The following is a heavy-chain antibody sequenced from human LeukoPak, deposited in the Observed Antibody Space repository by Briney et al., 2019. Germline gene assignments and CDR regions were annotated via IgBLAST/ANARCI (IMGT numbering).Heavy chain of an antibody. CDR1: GGSISSYY. Sequence: PSETLSLTCTVSGGSISSYYWSWVRQPPGKGLEWIGYIYYSGSTSYNPSLRSRVTISLDTSKNKFSLKLYSVTGADTAAYYWSRAGTLESPPSAFYVWGQGKMVTVSS. CDR3: SRAGTLESPPSAFYV. V-gene: IGHV4-59*01. CDR2: IYYSGST. D-gene: IGHD2/OR15-2a*01. J-gene: IGHJ3*01.